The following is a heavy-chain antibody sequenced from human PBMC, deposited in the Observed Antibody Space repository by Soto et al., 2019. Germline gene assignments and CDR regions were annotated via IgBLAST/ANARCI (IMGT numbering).Heavy chain of an antibody. CDR2: ISGSGGST. CDR3: AKDLAPAYYDGSESLWGYYYYGMDV. Sequence: EVQLLESGGGLVQPGGSLRLSCAASGFTFSSYAMSWVRQAPGKGLEWVSAISGSGGSTYYADSVKGRFTISRDNSKNTVYLQMNSLRAEDTAVYYCAKDLAPAYYDGSESLWGYYYYGMDVWGQGTTVTFSS. CDR1: GFTFSSYA. D-gene: IGHD3-10*01. J-gene: IGHJ6*02. V-gene: IGHV3-23*01.